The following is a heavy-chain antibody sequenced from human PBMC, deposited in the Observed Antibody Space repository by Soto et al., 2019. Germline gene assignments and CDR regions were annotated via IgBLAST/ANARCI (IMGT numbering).Heavy chain of an antibody. V-gene: IGHV1-18*04. Sequence: GASVKVSWKASGYTFTSYGISWVRQAPGRGLEWMGWISAYNGNTNYAQKLQGRVTMTTDTSTSTAYMELRSLRSDDTAVYYCARTPLNYYDSSGYVNWFDPWGQGTLVTVSS. CDR3: ARTPLNYYDSSGYVNWFDP. CDR2: ISAYNGNT. D-gene: IGHD3-22*01. CDR1: GYTFTSYG. J-gene: IGHJ5*02.